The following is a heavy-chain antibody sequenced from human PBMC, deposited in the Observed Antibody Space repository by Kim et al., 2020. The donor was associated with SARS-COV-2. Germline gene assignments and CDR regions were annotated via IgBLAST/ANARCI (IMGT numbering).Heavy chain of an antibody. D-gene: IGHD5-12*01. CDR1: GGTFSSYA. V-gene: IGHV1-69*13. J-gene: IGHJ3*02. Sequence: SVKVSCKASGGTFSSYAISWVRQAPGQGLEWMGGINPIFGTANYAQKFQGRVTITADESTSTAHMELSSLRSEDTAVYYCASANDIAYDAFDIWRQGTMVTVSS. CDR3: ASANDIAYDAFDI. CDR2: INPIFGTA.